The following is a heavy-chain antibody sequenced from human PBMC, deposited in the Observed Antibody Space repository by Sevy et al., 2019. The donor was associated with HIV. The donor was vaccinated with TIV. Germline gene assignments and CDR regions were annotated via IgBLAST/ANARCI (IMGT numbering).Heavy chain of an antibody. CDR2: ISGSGGST. CDR1: GFTFSSYA. J-gene: IGHJ4*02. Sequence: GGSLRLSCAASGFTFSSYAMSWVRQAPGKGLEWVSAISGSGGSTYYAGSVKGRFTISRDNSKNTLYLQMNSLRAEDTAVYYCAKSGRMVRGVIDYWGQGTLVTVSS. CDR3: AKSGRMVRGVIDY. V-gene: IGHV3-23*01. D-gene: IGHD3-10*01.